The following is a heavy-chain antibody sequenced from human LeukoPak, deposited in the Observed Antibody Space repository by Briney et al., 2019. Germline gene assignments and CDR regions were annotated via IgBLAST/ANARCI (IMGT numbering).Heavy chain of an antibody. J-gene: IGHJ3*02. CDR1: GYSFTSYD. CDR2: MNPNSGNT. D-gene: IGHD3-10*01. Sequence: ASVKVSCKASGYSFTSYDINWVRQATGQGLEWMGWMNPNSGNTGYAQKFQGRVTMTRNTSISTAYMELSSLRSEDTAVYYCARADYYGSGNAFDIWGQGTMVTVSS. CDR3: ARADYYGSGNAFDI. V-gene: IGHV1-8*01.